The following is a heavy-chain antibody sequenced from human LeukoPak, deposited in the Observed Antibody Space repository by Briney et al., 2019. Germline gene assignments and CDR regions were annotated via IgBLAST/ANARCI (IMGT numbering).Heavy chain of an antibody. J-gene: IGHJ4*02. CDR3: SCYDDY. CDR2: ISGSGGST. CDR1: GFTFSNYA. D-gene: IGHD2-2*01. V-gene: IGHV3-23*01. Sequence: GGSLRLSCAASGFTFSNYAMSWVRQAPGKGLEWDSAISGSGGSTYYSDSVKGRFTISRDNSKNTLYLQMHSLRAEDTAVYYCSCYDDYWGQGTLVTVSS.